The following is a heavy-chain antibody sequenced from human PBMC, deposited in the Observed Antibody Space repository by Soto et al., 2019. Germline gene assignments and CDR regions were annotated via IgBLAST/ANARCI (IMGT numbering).Heavy chain of an antibody. Sequence: ASVKVSCKASGYTFTGYYMHWVRQAPGQGLEWMGWINPNSGGTNYAQKFQGRVTMTRDTSISTAYMELSRLRSDDTAVYYCARDGKDFVVVTAIAFDPWGQGTLVTVSS. CDR3: ARDGKDFVVVTAIAFDP. CDR2: INPNSGGT. J-gene: IGHJ5*02. V-gene: IGHV1-2*02. D-gene: IGHD2-21*02. CDR1: GYTFTGYY.